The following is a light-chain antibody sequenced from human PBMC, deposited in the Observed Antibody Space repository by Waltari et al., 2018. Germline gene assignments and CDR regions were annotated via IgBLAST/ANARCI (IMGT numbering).Light chain of an antibody. CDR1: VLYSSNNKNY. J-gene: IGKJ1*01. CDR2: WAS. Sequence: VLYSSNNKNYLAWYQQKPGQPPKLLIYWASTRESGVPDRFSGSGSGTDFTLTISSLQAEDVAVYYCQQYYSTPTWTFGQGTKVEIK. CDR3: QQYYSTPTWT. V-gene: IGKV4-1*01.